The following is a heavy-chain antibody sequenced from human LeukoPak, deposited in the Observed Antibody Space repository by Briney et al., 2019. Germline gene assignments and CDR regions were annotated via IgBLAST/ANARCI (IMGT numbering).Heavy chain of an antibody. V-gene: IGHV3-7*01. CDR3: ATQAARQQGDYFDY. D-gene: IGHD6-6*01. CDR1: GFTFSSYR. CDR2: IKQDGSEK. Sequence: GGSLRLSCAASGFTFSSYRMSWVRQAPGKGLEWVANIKQDGSEKYYVDSVKGRFTISRDNAKNSLYLQMNSLRAEDTAVYYCATQAARQQGDYFDYWGQGTLVTVSS. J-gene: IGHJ4*02.